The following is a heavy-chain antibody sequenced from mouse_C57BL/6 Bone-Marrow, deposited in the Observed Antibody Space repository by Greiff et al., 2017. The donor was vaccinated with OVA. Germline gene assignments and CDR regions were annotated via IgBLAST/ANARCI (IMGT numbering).Heavy chain of an antibody. J-gene: IGHJ4*01. D-gene: IGHD1-1*01. CDR3: SEDSAVYDCAWGTTVVRMGAMDD. V-gene: IGHV1-87*01. CDR1: YTFSRRVH. Sequence: HVQLQQSGPELARPWASVKISCQAFYTFSRRVHFAIRDTNYWMQWVKQRPGQGLEWIGAIYPGNGDTSYNQKFKGKATLTADKSSGTAYMQLRSLTSEDSAVYDCAWGTTVVRMGAMDDWGQGTSVTVSS. CDR2: GQGLEWIG.